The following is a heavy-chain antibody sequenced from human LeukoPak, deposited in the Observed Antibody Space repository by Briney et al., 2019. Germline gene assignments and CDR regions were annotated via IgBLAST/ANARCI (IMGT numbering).Heavy chain of an antibody. CDR3: AMVLWQSGRPGP. CDR1: GGSLINYY. V-gene: IGHV4-34*01. J-gene: IGHJ5*02. CDR2: IDHSGGT. Sequence: NSSETLSLTCAVYGGSLINYYWSWIRRSPGKGLEWIGDIDHSGGTSYNPALRSRVTMSIDPSRNQFYLKINSVTASDTAVYYCAMVLWQSGRPGPWDQGSLVTVSS. D-gene: IGHD4/OR15-4a*01.